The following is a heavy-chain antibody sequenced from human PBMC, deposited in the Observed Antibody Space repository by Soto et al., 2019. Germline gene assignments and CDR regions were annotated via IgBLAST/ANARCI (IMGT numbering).Heavy chain of an antibody. CDR1: GYTFTSYG. D-gene: IGHD3-22*01. Sequence: ASVKVSCKASGYTFTSYGISWVRQAPGQGLEWMGWISAYNGNTNYAQKLQGRVTMTTDTSTSTAYMELRSLRSDDTAVYYCASRGGGAYYYDSSSYSKDAFDIYRKGT. CDR3: ASRGGGAYYYDSSSYSKDAFDI. J-gene: IGHJ3*02. CDR2: ISAYNGNT. V-gene: IGHV1-18*01.